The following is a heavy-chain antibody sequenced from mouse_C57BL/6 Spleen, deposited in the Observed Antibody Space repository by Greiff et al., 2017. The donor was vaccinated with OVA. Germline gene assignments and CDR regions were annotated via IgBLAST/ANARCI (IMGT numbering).Heavy chain of an antibody. CDR3: TTSRNWYFDV. J-gene: IGHJ1*03. V-gene: IGHV1-15*01. Sequence: VQLQQSGAELVRPGASVTLSCKASGYTFTDYEMHWVKQTPVHGLEWIGAIDPETGGTAYNQKFKGKAILTADKSSSTAYMELRSLTSEDSAVYYCTTSRNWYFDVWGTGTTVTVSS. CDR2: IDPETGGT. CDR1: GYTFTDYE. D-gene: IGHD6-1*01.